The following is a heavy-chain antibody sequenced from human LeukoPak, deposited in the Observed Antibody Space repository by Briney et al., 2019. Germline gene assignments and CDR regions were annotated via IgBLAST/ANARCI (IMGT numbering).Heavy chain of an antibody. CDR3: AREADYYDSSGYYSY. CDR2: INPNSGGT. Sequence: GAPVKVSCKASGYTFTGQSMHWVRQSPGQGLEWMGWINPNSGGTNYAQKFQGRVTMTRDTSISTAYMELSRLRSDDTAVYYCAREADYYDSSGYYSYWGQGTLVTVSS. D-gene: IGHD3-22*01. J-gene: IGHJ4*02. V-gene: IGHV1-2*02. CDR1: GYTFTGQS.